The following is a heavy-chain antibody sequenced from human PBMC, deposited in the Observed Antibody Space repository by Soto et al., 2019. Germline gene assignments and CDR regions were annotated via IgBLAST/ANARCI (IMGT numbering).Heavy chain of an antibody. V-gene: IGHV4-39*02. CDR2: IYYSGST. J-gene: IGHJ5*02. CDR3: AREVTNYDVLTGYYSGAIFDP. CDR1: GGSISSSSYY. D-gene: IGHD3-9*01. Sequence: SETLSLTCTVSGGSISSSSYYWGWIRQPPGKGLEWIGSIYYSGSTYYNPSLKSRVTISVDTSKNQFSLMLWSVTAADTAVYYCAREVTNYDVLTGYYSGAIFDPWGQGTLVTVSS.